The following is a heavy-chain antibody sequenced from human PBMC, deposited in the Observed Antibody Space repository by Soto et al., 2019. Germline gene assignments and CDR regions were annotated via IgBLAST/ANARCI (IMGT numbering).Heavy chain of an antibody. V-gene: IGHV1-8*01. CDR1: GYSFTSLD. Sequence: QVQLVQSGAEVREPGASVKVSCKASGYSFTSLDINWVRQTAGQGLEWMGWMQPSTGRTGYAQKFQGRVTMTRDTSINTAYMGLTTLTSDDTAFYYCARVVSAGVDYWGQGTLVTVSS. CDR3: ARVVSAGVDY. J-gene: IGHJ4*02. CDR2: MQPSTGRT. D-gene: IGHD1-26*01.